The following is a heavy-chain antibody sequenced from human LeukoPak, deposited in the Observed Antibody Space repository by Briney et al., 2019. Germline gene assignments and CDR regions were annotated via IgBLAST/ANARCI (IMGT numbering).Heavy chain of an antibody. CDR3: AELGITMIGGV. CDR1: GFTFSSYG. Sequence: GGSLRLSCAASGFTFSSYGMSWVRQAPGKGLEWVSTISGSGGRTYYADSVKGRFTISRDNAKNSLYLQMNSLRAEDTAVYYCAELGITMIGGVWGKGTTVTISS. J-gene: IGHJ6*04. CDR2: ISGSGGRT. V-gene: IGHV3-23*01. D-gene: IGHD3-10*02.